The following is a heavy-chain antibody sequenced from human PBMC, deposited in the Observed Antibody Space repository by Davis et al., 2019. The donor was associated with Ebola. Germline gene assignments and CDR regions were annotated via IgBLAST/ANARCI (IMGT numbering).Heavy chain of an antibody. D-gene: IGHD3-3*01. J-gene: IGHJ6*02. CDR3: ARDLTIFGYYDYGMDV. Sequence: GESLKISCAASGFTFSSYSMNWVRQAPGKGLEWVSSISSTSSYIYYADSVKGRLTISRDNAKNSLYLQMNSLRAEDTAVYYCARDLTIFGYYDYGMDVWGQGTTVTVSS. V-gene: IGHV3-21*01. CDR2: ISSTSSYI. CDR1: GFTFSSYS.